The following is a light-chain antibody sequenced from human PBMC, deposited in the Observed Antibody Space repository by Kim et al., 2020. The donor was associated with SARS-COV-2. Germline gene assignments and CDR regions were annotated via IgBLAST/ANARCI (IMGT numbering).Light chain of an antibody. Sequence: PGERATLSCRARQSVSSDYVAWDQQKPGQATRLLIHGASSRATGIPDRFSGSGSGTDFTLTISRLEPEDFAVYYWQQYGSSPVTFGQGTKVDIK. J-gene: IGKJ1*01. V-gene: IGKV3-20*01. CDR3: QQYGSSPVT. CDR2: GAS. CDR1: QSVSSDY.